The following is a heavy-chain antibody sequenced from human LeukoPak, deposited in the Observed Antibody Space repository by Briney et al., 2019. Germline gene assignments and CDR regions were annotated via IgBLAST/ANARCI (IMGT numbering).Heavy chain of an antibody. CDR1: GGTFSSYA. V-gene: IGHV1-69*04. D-gene: IGHD3-10*01. CDR2: IIPILGIA. Sequence: ASGKVSCKASGGTFSSYAISWVRQAPGQGLEWMGRIIPILGIANYAQKFQGRVTITADKSTSTAYMELSSLRSEDTAVYYCARGSGNNDYWGQGTLVTVSS. J-gene: IGHJ4*02. CDR3: ARGSGNNDY.